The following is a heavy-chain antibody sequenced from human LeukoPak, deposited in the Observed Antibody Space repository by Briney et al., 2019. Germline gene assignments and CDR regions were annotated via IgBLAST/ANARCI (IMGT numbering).Heavy chain of an antibody. CDR3: VRESRAGAY. V-gene: IGHV4-38-2*02. CDR2: IHHSGSI. D-gene: IGHD7-27*01. J-gene: IGHJ4*02. CDR1: GYSISSGYN. Sequence: SETLSLTCTVSGYSISSGYNWGWIRQPPGKGLEWIGSIHHSGSIYYNPSLKGRVTISVDTSKNQFSLKLSSVTAADTAVYYCVRESRAGAYWGQGTLVTVSS.